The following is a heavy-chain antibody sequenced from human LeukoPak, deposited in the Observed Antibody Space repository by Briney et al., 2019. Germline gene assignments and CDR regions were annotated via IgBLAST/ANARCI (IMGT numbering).Heavy chain of an antibody. J-gene: IGHJ4*02. CDR3: AKGGSGWLFDY. V-gene: IGHV3-23*01. Sequence: GSLRLSCAASGFTFSNYAMSWVRQAPGKGLEWVSGISGSGGSTYYADSVKGRFTISRDNSKNTLFLQMNSLRAEDTAVYYCAKGGSGWLFDYWGQGTLVTVSS. CDR1: GFTFSNYA. D-gene: IGHD6-19*01. CDR2: ISGSGGST.